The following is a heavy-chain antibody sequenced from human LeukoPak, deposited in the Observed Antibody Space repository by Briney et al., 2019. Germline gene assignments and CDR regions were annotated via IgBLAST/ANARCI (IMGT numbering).Heavy chain of an antibody. J-gene: IGHJ6*03. V-gene: IGHV3-23*01. CDR1: GFTFSSYG. D-gene: IGHD6-13*01. Sequence: GGSLRLSCAASGFTFSSYGMSWVRQAPGKGLECVSAIRGSGGSTYYADSVKGRFTISRDNSKNTLYLQMNSLRAEDTAVYYCARLGGYSSSWYFYYYYYMDVWGKGTTVTISS. CDR3: ARLGGYSSSWYFYYYYYMDV. CDR2: IRGSGGST.